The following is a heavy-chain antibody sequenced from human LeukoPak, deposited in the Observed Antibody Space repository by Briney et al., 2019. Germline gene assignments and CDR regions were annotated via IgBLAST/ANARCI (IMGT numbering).Heavy chain of an antibody. CDR3: AKDKAMVRGVRHMDV. Sequence: GGSLRLSCAASGFTFDSHWMSWVRQAPGKGLEWVSAISGSGGSTYYADSVKGRFTISRDNSKNTLYLQMNSLRAEDTAVYYCAKDKAMVRGVRHMDVWGQGTTVTVSS. CDR1: GFTFDSHW. D-gene: IGHD3-10*01. CDR2: ISGSGGST. V-gene: IGHV3-23*01. J-gene: IGHJ6*02.